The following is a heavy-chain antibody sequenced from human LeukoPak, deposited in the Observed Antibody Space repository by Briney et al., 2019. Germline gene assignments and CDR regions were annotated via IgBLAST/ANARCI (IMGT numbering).Heavy chain of an antibody. CDR2: ISWRNIDI. D-gene: IGHD6-13*01. V-gene: IGHV3-21*01. Sequence: PGGSLSLSCAASGFTFSSYAMIWVRQSPGKPLEWVSSISWRNIDIEYADSVKGRFTISRDNDKKSLYLQMNSLRVEDTAVYYCARVYSSTWYSGYLHMDVWGKGTTVTVSS. CDR3: ARVYSSTWYSGYLHMDV. J-gene: IGHJ6*03. CDR1: GFTFSSYA.